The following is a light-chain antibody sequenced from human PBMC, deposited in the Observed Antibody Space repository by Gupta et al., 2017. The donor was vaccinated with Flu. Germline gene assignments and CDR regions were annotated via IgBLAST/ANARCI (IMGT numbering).Light chain of an antibody. CDR1: RDIDDD. J-gene: IGKJ1*01. CDR2: EAT. CDR3: RQHDTFPWT. Sequence: ETTLTQSPTFMSATPGDKVSISCRASRDIDDDLNWYQRKPGEAAILIIQEATTVVPGISPRFSGRGYGTDFTLTINNIESEDAAYYFCRQHDTFPWTFGQGTKVEIK. V-gene: IGKV5-2*01.